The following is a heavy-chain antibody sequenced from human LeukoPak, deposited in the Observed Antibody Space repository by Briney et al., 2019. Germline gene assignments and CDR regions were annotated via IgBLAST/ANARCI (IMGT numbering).Heavy chain of an antibody. D-gene: IGHD3-10*01. J-gene: IGHJ4*02. V-gene: IGHV1-2*02. Sequence: ASVKVSCKASGYTFTGYNIHWVRQAPGQGFEWMGWINAGGSNTNYAQKFQGRVTMTRDTSISTAYMELSRLRSDDTAVYYCARDTPGVSPEFDYWGQGTLVTVSS. CDR3: ARDTPGVSPEFDY. CDR1: GYTFTGYN. CDR2: INAGGSNT.